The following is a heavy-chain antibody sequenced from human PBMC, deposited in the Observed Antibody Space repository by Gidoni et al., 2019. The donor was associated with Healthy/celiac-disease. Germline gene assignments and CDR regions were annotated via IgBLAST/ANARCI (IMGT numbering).Heavy chain of an antibody. Sequence: QVQLVQSGAEVKKPGSSVKVSCKASGSTFSSYAISWVRQAPGQGLEWMGGIIPIFSTANYAQKFQGRVTITADESTSTAYMELSSMRSEDTAVYYCARGDDSSGYSYWGQGTLVTVSS. CDR2: IIPIFSTA. D-gene: IGHD3-22*01. CDR3: ARGDDSSGYSY. CDR1: GSTFSSYA. V-gene: IGHV1-69*01. J-gene: IGHJ4*02.